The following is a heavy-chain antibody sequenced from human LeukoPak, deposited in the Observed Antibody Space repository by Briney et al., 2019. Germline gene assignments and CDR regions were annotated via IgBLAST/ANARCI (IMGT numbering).Heavy chain of an antibody. CDR1: GFSFSSYD. Sequence: GGPLRLSCAASGFSFSSYDFNWVRQAPGKGLEWISYIIPSGTTMHYADSVKGRFTISKDNAKNSVYLQMNSLRVEDTAVYYCARESLLFASRGGQFDYWGQGTLVTVSS. CDR2: IIPSGTTM. D-gene: IGHD2-21*01. V-gene: IGHV3-48*03. J-gene: IGHJ4*02. CDR3: ARESLLFASRGGQFDY.